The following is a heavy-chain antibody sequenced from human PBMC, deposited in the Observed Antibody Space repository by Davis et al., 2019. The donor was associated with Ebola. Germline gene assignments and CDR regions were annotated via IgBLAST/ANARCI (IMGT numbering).Heavy chain of an antibody. CDR1: GYTFTSCS. V-gene: IGHV1-2*02. J-gene: IGHJ5*02. D-gene: IGHD2-2*01. Sequence: ASVKVSCKASGYTFTSCSMHWVRQAPGQGLEWMGWIDPNNGGTNYAQNFQGRVTMTRDTSISTTYIELSSLRSDDTAVYYCARGQFCSSTNCFLNWFDPWGQGTLVTVSS. CDR2: IDPNNGGT. CDR3: ARGQFCSSTNCFLNWFDP.